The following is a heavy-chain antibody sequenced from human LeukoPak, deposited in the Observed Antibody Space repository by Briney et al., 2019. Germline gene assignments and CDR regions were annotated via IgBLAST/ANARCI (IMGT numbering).Heavy chain of an antibody. Sequence: PSETLSLTCAVSGGSISSDGYSWSWLRQPPGKGLEWIGYIYHSGSTYYNPSLKSRVAISVDCSKNQFSLKLSSVTAADTAVYYCASAYYGGNSLSFNYWGLGSQVTVSS. V-gene: IGHV4-30-2*01. CDR1: GGSISSDGYS. D-gene: IGHD4-23*01. CDR3: ASAYYGGNSLSFNY. CDR2: IYHSGST. J-gene: IGHJ4*02.